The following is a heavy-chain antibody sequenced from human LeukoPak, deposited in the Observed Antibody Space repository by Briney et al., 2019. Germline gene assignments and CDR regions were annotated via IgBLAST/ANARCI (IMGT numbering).Heavy chain of an antibody. CDR2: IYSGGST. Sequence: GGSLRLSCAASGFTFSSYAMSWVRQAPGKGLEWVSVIYSGGSTYYADSVKGRFTISRDNSKNTLYLQMNSLRAEDTAVYYCARARSVGAFDIWGQGTMVTVSS. V-gene: IGHV3-66*01. CDR1: GFTFSSYA. CDR3: ARARSVGAFDI. D-gene: IGHD5-24*01. J-gene: IGHJ3*02.